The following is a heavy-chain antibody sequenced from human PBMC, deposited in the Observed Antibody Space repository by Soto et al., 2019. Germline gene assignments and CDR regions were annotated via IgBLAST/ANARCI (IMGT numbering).Heavy chain of an antibody. V-gene: IGHV3-9*01. Sequence: SGGSLRLSCENSGFTFDDYAMHWVRQVPGEGLEWVSGISGNSDEIDYADSVKGRFTISRDNAKKSLYLQMHSLRADDTALYHCAISTGSYYSDFDYWGQGTLVTVSS. D-gene: IGHD1-26*01. CDR3: AISTGSYYSDFDY. CDR1: GFTFDDYA. J-gene: IGHJ4*02. CDR2: ISGNSDEI.